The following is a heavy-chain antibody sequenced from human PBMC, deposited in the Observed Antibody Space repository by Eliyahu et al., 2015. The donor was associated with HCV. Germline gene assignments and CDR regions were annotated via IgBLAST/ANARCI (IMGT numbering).Heavy chain of an antibody. D-gene: IGHD6-19*01. CDR1: GYSFSSYW. CDR3: ARVAIAVSGTVSYYFDY. J-gene: IGHJ4*02. CDR2: IYPGDSDT. V-gene: IGHV5-51*01. Sequence: EVQLVQSETEVKRPGESLNISCKGSGYSFSSYWIAWVRQVPGKGLEWMGIIYPGDSDTRYSPSFQGQVTISVDKSIDTASLQWSSLKASDTGFYYCARVAIAVSGTVSYYFDYWGRGTLVTVSS.